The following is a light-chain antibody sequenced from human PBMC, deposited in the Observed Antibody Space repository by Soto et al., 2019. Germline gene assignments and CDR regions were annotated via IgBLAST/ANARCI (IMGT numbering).Light chain of an antibody. CDR1: RSNIGSNA. J-gene: IGLJ2*01. V-gene: IGLV1-44*01. CDR2: SDN. CDR3: SSWDDTLNGVL. Sequence: QSVLTQPPSASGTPGQRVTIFCSGTRSNIGSNAVNWYRQLPDAAPKLLIHSDNKWPSGVPDRFSGSKPGTSASLAISGLQSEDEAVYYCSSWDDTLNGVLFGGGTKLTVL.